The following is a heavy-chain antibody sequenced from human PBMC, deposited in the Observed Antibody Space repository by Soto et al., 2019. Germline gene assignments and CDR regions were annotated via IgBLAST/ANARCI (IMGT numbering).Heavy chain of an antibody. CDR3: ARHYNSAWYFQH. V-gene: IGHV4-39*01. Sequence: QLQLQESGPGVVKPSETLSLTCTVSGDSISSSSYFWGWIRLPPGKGLEWIGSLYYSGPSYFNPSLKRRVPVAVDTSKNQFSLQLISVTAADTAVYYCARHYNSAWYFQHWGQGTLVTVS. CDR2: LYYSGPS. CDR1: GDSISSSSYF. J-gene: IGHJ1*01. D-gene: IGHD6-19*01.